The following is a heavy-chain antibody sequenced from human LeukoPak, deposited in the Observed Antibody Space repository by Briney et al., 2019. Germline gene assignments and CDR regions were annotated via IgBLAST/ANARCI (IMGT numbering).Heavy chain of an antibody. D-gene: IGHD3-3*01. CDR2: INPNSGGT. J-gene: IGHJ4*02. CDR3: ARDFWSGLRYYFDY. CDR1: GYTFTGYY. Sequence: ASVKVSCKASGYTFTGYYMHWVRQAPGQRLEWMGWINPNSGGTNYAQKFQGRVTMTRDTSISTAYMELSRLRSDDTAVYYCARDFWSGLRYYFDYWGQGTLVTVSS. V-gene: IGHV1-2*02.